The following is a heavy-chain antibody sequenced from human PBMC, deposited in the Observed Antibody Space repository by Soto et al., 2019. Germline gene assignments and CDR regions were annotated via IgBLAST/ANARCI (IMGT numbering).Heavy chain of an antibody. CDR3: ARASYYDSSGYYPPGAFDI. J-gene: IGHJ3*02. V-gene: IGHV3-53*02. Sequence: EVQLVETGGGLIQPGGSLTLSCAASGFTVSSNYMTWVRQAPGKGLEWVSVIFSGASTYYADSVKGRFTISRDISNNTVYLQMKSLRGDDTAVYYCARASYYDSSGYYPPGAFDIWGQGTVVTVSS. D-gene: IGHD3-22*01. CDR1: GFTVSSNY. CDR2: IFSGAST.